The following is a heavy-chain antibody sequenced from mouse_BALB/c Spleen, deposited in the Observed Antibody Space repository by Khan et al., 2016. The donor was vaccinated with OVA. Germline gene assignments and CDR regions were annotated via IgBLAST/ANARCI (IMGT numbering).Heavy chain of an antibody. CDR3: ARWCAGYSSLYAMDY. CDR1: GFSLTSYG. V-gene: IGHV2-6*02. D-gene: IGHD2-2*01. CDR2: IWSDGST. Sequence: VQLQESGPGLVAPSQSLSITCTVSGFSLTSYGVHWVRQPPGKGLEWLVVIWSDGSTNYNSVLKSRLSISKDNSTSKASLKMNSIQTDDTSNDYCARWCAGYSSLYAMDYWGQGTSVTVSS. J-gene: IGHJ4*01.